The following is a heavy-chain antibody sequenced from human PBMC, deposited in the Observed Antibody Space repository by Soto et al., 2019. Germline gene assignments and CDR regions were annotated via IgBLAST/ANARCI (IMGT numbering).Heavy chain of an antibody. J-gene: IGHJ3*02. CDR2: IYYSGST. V-gene: IGHV4-59*01. Sequence: SETLSLTCTVSGGSISSYYWSWIRQPPGKGLEWIGYIYYSGSTNYNPSLKSRVTISVDTSKNQFSLKLSSVTAADTAVYYCARDRVAVAGGLAFDIWGQGTMVTVSS. CDR3: ARDRVAVAGGLAFDI. CDR1: GGSISSYY. D-gene: IGHD6-19*01.